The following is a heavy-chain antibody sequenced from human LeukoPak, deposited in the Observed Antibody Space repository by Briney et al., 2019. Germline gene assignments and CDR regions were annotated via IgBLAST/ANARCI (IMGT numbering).Heavy chain of an antibody. D-gene: IGHD2-2*01. J-gene: IGHJ3*02. V-gene: IGHV4-39*07. CDR1: GGSISSSSCY. Sequence: SETLSLTCTVSGGSISSSSCYWGWIRQPPGKGLEWIGSIYYSGSTYYNPSLKSRVTISVDTSKNQFSLKLSSVTAADTAVYYCLRGGGKYQRQAAFDIWGQGTMVTVSS. CDR2: IYYSGST. CDR3: LRGGGKYQRQAAFDI.